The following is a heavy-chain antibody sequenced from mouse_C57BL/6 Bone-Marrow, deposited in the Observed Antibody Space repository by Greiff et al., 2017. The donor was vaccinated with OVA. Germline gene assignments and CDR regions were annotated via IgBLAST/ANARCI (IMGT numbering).Heavy chain of an antibody. Sequence: VQLKQPGAELVKPGASVKLSCKASGYTFTSYWMHWVKQRPGQGLEWIGMIHPNSGSTNYNEKFKSKATLTVDKSSSTAYMQLSSLTSEDSAVYYCARTSITTVVVPYWYFDVWGTGTTVTVSS. CDR2: IHPNSGST. CDR1: GYTFTSYW. CDR3: ARTSITTVVVPYWYFDV. J-gene: IGHJ1*03. D-gene: IGHD1-1*01. V-gene: IGHV1-64*01.